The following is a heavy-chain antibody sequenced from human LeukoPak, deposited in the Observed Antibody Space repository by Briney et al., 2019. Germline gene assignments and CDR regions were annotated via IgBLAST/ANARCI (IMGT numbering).Heavy chain of an antibody. CDR2: IYTSGST. Sequence: SETLSLTCTVSGGSISSGSYYWSWIRQPAGKGLEWIGRIYTSGSTNYNPSLKSRVTISVDTSKNQFSLKLSSVTAADTAVYYCARDSRKNRGSGYYPSSWGQGTLVTVSS. J-gene: IGHJ5*02. CDR3: ARDSRKNRGSGYYPSS. V-gene: IGHV4-61*02. CDR1: GGSISSGSYY. D-gene: IGHD3-9*01.